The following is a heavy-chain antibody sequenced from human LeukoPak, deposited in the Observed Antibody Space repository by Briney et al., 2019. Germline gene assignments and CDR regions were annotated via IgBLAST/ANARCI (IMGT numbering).Heavy chain of an antibody. CDR1: GFTVSRSY. CDR2: IYSGGTT. Sequence: GGSLRLSCAASGFTVSRSYMIWARQAPGKGLEWVSVIYSGGTTYYADSVKGRFTISRDNSKNTLYLQMNSLRAEDTAVYYCARGRGYSQSNWVDPWGQGTMVTVSS. V-gene: IGHV3-53*01. D-gene: IGHD5-18*01. CDR3: ARGRGYSQSNWVDP. J-gene: IGHJ5*02.